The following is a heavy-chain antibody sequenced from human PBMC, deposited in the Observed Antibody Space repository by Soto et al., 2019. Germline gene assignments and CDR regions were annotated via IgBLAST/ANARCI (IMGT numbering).Heavy chain of an antibody. V-gene: IGHV4-59*08. Sequence: SETLSLTCTVSGGSISSYYWSWIRQPPGKGLEWIGYIYYSGSTNYNPSLKSRVTISVDTSKNQFSLKLSSVTAADTAVYYCARQCNWNYPCDDWGQGTLVTVSS. D-gene: IGHD1-7*01. CDR3: ARQCNWNYPCDD. CDR2: IYYSGST. J-gene: IGHJ4*02. CDR1: GGSISSYY.